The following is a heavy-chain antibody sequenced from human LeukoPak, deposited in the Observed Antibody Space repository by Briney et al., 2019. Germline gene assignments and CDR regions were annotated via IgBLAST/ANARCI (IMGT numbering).Heavy chain of an antibody. CDR3: ARDEVGATPVDY. V-gene: IGHV3-30*02. D-gene: IGHD1-26*01. CDR1: GFTFSSYG. Sequence: GGSLRLSCAASGFTFSSYGMHWVRQAPGKGLEWVAFIRYDGSNKYYADSVKGRFTISRDNAKNSLYLQMNSLRAEDTAVYYCARDEVGATPVDYWGQGTLVTVSS. J-gene: IGHJ4*02. CDR2: IRYDGSNK.